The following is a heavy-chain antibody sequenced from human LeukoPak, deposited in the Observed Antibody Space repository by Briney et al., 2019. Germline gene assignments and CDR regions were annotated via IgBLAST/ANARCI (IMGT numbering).Heavy chain of an antibody. Sequence: GGSLRLSCAASGFTFSSYTMNWVRQAPGEGLEWVSYISSSSSTIYYADSVKGRFTISRDNAKHSLYLQMNSLRDEDTAVYYCARDCYDAYGMDVWGQGTTVTVSS. V-gene: IGHV3-48*02. CDR2: ISSSSSTI. CDR1: GFTFSSYT. D-gene: IGHD3-3*01. J-gene: IGHJ6*02. CDR3: ARDCYDAYGMDV.